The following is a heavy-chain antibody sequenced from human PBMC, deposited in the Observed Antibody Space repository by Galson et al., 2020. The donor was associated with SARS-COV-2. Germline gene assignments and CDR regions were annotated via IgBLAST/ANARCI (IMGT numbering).Heavy chain of an antibody. CDR3: ATWSETTMVTYYYYGMDV. V-gene: IGHV1-2*02. D-gene: IGHD5-18*01. Sequence: ASVKVSCKASGYTFSDTFTGSYIHWVRQAPGRGLEWMGWINPNSFDPYYAQSFQDRVTMTRDMSLSTAYMELSNLRSDDTAVYYCATWSETTMVTYYYYGMDVWGQGTTVTVSS. J-gene: IGHJ6*02. CDR2: INPNSFDP. CDR1: GYTFSDTFTGSY.